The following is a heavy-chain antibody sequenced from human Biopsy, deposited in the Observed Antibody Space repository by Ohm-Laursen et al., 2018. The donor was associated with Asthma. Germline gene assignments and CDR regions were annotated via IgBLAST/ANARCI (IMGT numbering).Heavy chain of an antibody. J-gene: IGHJ4*02. CDR1: GYSLTDLS. V-gene: IGHV1-24*01. Sequence: SVKVSCKISGYSLTDLSMHWVRQAPGQGLEWMGGHDHEEGGTVNARRFRGRVTMTEDTSTDTAYMELSSLSSDDTAVYYCASDFPRDYVRYNFQFWGQGTLVTASS. CDR2: HDHEEGGT. D-gene: IGHD4-17*01. CDR3: ASDFPRDYVRYNFQF.